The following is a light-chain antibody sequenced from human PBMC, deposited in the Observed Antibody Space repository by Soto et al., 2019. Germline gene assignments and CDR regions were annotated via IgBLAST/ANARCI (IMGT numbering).Light chain of an antibody. V-gene: IGLV1-44*01. CDR3: AAWDDSLNGLV. CDR2: SNN. J-gene: IGLJ2*01. CDR1: SSNIGSNT. Sequence: QSVLTQPPSASGTPGQRVTISCSGSSSNIGSNTVNWYQQLPGTAPKLLIYSNNQRSSGVPDRFSGSKSGTSASLAISGLQSEDEADYYCAAWDDSLNGLVFGGGTTLTVL.